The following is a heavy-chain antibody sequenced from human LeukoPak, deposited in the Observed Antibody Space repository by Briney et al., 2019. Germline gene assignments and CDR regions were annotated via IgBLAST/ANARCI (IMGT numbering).Heavy chain of an antibody. D-gene: IGHD3-22*01. CDR1: GGSISSYY. J-gene: IGHJ3*02. V-gene: IGHV4-4*07. Sequence: PSETQSLTCTASGGSISSYYWSWIRQPAGKGLEWIGRIYTSGSTNYNPSLKSRVTMSVDTSKNQFSLKLSSVAAADTAVYYCARDGSGYYDSSGYYYLDAFDIWGQGTMVTVSS. CDR3: ARDGSGYYDSSGYYYLDAFDI. CDR2: IYTSGST.